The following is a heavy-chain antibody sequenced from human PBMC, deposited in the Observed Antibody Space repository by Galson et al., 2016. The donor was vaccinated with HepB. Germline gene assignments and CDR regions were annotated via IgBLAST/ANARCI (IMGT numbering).Heavy chain of an antibody. CDR2: ISYDGNYK. D-gene: IGHD1-26*01. Sequence: SLRLSCAASGFTFSRCGMHWVRQAPGKGLEWVAVISYDGNYKYYADSVKGRFTISRDNSKNTLYLQMNSLRAEDTAVYYCAKYSGSYKGYDYWGQGTLVTVSS. J-gene: IGHJ4*02. CDR1: GFTFSRCG. V-gene: IGHV3-30*18. CDR3: AKYSGSYKGYDY.